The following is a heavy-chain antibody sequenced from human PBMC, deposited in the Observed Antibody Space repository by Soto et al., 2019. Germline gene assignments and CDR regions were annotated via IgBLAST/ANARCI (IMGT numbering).Heavy chain of an antibody. V-gene: IGHV3-33*01. CDR2: IWYDGSNK. CDR3: ARGFFDYGKYYYYYYYMDV. J-gene: IGHJ6*03. CDR1: GFTFSSYG. D-gene: IGHD4-17*01. Sequence: QVQLVESGGGVVQPGRSLRLSCAASGFTFSSYGMHWVRQAPGKGLEWVAVIWYDGSNKYYADSVKGRFTISRDNSKNTLYLQMNSLRAEDTAVYYCARGFFDYGKYYYYYYYMDVWGKGTTVTVSS.